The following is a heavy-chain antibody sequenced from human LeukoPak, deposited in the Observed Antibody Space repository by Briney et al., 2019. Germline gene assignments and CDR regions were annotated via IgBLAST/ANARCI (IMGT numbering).Heavy chain of an antibody. CDR2: MNPNSGNT. J-gene: IGHJ6*03. D-gene: IGHD3-22*01. V-gene: IGHV1-8*02. CDR3: ARGSGYDSSGPLGYYYMDV. Sequence: ASVKVSCKASGYTFTSYDINWVRQATGQGLEWMGWMNPNSGNTGYAQKFQGRVTMTRNTSISTAYMELSSLRSEDTAVYYCARGSGYDSSGPLGYYYMDVWGKGTTVTVFS. CDR1: GYTFTSYD.